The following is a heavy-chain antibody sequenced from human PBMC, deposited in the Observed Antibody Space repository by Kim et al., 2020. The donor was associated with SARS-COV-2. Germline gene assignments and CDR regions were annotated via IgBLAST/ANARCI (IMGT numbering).Heavy chain of an antibody. CDR1: GYSFTSYW. CDR2: IYPGDSDT. V-gene: IGHV5-51*01. CDR3: ARGDANWNYVVGSDY. D-gene: IGHD1-7*01. J-gene: IGHJ4*02. Sequence: GESLKISCKGSGYSFTSYWIGWVRQMPGKGLEWMGIIYPGDSDTRYSPSFQGQVTISADKSISTAYLQWSSLKASDTAMYYCARGDANWNYVVGSDYWGQGTLVTVSS.